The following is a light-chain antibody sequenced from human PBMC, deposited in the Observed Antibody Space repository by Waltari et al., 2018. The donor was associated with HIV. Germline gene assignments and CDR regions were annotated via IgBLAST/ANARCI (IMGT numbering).Light chain of an antibody. CDR3: QHYNNWPPWT. J-gene: IGKJ2*02. CDR1: QSVNSN. Sequence: EIVMTQSPATLSVSPGERATLSCRASQSVNSNLAWYQQKPGQAPRLLIYGASTRATGIPARFSGRGAGTEFTLTISSLQSEDFAVYYCQHYNNWPPWTFGQGTQLEIK. CDR2: GAS. V-gene: IGKV3-15*01.